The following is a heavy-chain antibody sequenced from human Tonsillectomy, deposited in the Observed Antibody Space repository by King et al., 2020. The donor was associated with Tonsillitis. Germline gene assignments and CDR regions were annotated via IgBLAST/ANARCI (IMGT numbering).Heavy chain of an antibody. CDR2: ISYDGSSK. CDR3: AKSARIVRGPIKTERYYYLMDV. V-gene: IGHV3-30*18. D-gene: IGHD3-10*01. Sequence: VQLVQSGGGVVQPGRSLRLSCAVSGLTFRNFDMHWVRQAPGKGLEWVALISYDGSSKYYADSVKGRFTISRDNSKNTLYLQMNSLRAEDTAVYYCAKSARIVRGPIKTERYYYLMDVWGQGTKVTVSS. J-gene: IGHJ6*02. CDR1: GLTFRNFD.